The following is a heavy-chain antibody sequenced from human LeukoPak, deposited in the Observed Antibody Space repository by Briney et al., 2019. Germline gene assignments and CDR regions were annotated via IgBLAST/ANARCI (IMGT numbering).Heavy chain of an antibody. Sequence: SVKVSCKASGGTFSSYAINWVRQAPGQGLEWMGGIIPIFGTANYAQKFQGRVTITADESTSTAYMELSSLRSDDTAEYYCARKVNEGIAAAGGAFDIWGQGTMVTVSS. V-gene: IGHV1-69*13. CDR3: ARKVNEGIAAAGGAFDI. D-gene: IGHD6-13*01. J-gene: IGHJ3*02. CDR2: IIPIFGTA. CDR1: GGTFSSYA.